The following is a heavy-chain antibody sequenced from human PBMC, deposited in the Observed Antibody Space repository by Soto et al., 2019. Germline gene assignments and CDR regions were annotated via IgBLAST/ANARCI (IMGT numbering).Heavy chain of an antibody. CDR1: GYTFTVYY. V-gene: IGHV1-2*04. D-gene: IGHD1-20*01. CDR3: ARGGIYYYYYMDV. J-gene: IGHJ6*03. CDR2: INPNSGGT. Sequence: ASVKVSCKASGYTFTVYYMHWVRQAPGQGLEWMGWINPNSGGTNYAQKFQGWVTMTRDTSISTAYMELSRLRSDDTAVYYCARGGIYYYYYMDVWGKGTTVTVSS.